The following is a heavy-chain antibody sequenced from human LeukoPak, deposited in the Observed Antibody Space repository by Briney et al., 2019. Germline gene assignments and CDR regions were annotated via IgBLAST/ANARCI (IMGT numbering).Heavy chain of an antibody. V-gene: IGHV3-66*01. CDR3: ARSQDGSGSYFYYFYIDV. CDR1: GFTVSSNY. CDR2: FYRGGST. J-gene: IGHJ6*03. Sequence: GGSLRLSCAASGFTVSSNYMSWVRQAPGKGLEWVSIFYRGGSTYYADSVKGRFTVSRDNSTNILYLQMNSLRAEDTAVYYCARSQDGSGSYFYYFYIDVWGKGTTV. D-gene: IGHD3-10*01.